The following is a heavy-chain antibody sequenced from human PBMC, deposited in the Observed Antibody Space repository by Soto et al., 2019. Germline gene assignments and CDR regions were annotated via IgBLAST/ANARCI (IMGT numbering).Heavy chain of an antibody. CDR3: ARDISMVRGVGYFDY. J-gene: IGHJ4*01. D-gene: IGHD3-10*01. Sequence: QVQLVQSGAEVKKPGSSVKVSCKASGGTFSSYTISWVRQAPGQGLEWMGRIIPILGIANYAQKFQGRVTITADKSTSTAYMELSSLRSEDTAVYYCARDISMVRGVGYFDYWGHGTLVTVSS. V-gene: IGHV1-69*08. CDR1: GGTFSSYT. CDR2: IIPILGIA.